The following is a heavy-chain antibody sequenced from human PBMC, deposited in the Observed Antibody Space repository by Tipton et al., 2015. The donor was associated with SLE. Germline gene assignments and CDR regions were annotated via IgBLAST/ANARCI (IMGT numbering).Heavy chain of an antibody. CDR1: GGSINGHY. CDR3: ARAPPYFSSYYFDY. Sequence: TLSLTCTVSGGSINGHYWSWIRQPPGKPLEWIGYIHDNGNTDYNPSLKSRLTISFDRSKRQFSLKLSSVTAADTAVYFCARAPPYFSSYYFDYWGQGTLVTVAS. CDR2: IHDNGNT. D-gene: IGHD3-10*01. V-gene: IGHV4-59*11. J-gene: IGHJ4*02.